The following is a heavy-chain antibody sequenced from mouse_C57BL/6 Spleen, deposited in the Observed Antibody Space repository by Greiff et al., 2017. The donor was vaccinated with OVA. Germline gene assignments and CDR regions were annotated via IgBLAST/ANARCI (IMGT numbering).Heavy chain of an antibody. CDR1: GYSIISGYY. J-gene: IGHJ1*03. D-gene: IGHD4-1*01. V-gene: IGHV3-6*01. CDR2: ISYDGSN. CDR3: ATNWDWYCDV. Sequence: ESGPGLVKPSQSLSLTCSVTGYSIISGYYWNWIRQFPGNKLEWMGYISYDGSNNYNPSLKNRISITRDTSKNQFFLKLNSVTTEDTATYYCATNWDWYCDVWGTGTTVTVSS.